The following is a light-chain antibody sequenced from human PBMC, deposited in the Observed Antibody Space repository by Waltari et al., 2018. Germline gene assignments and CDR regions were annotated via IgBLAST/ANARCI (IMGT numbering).Light chain of an antibody. CDR2: AAS. CDR3: QQLNSYPLT. J-gene: IGKJ4*01. Sequence: IHLTQSPSSLSASLGDSVTITCRASQGISSYLAWYQQKPGKAPKLLIYAASTLQRRVPSRFSGSGSGTDFTLTISSLQPEDFATYYCQQLNSYPLTFGGGTKVEIK. CDR1: QGISSY. V-gene: IGKV1-9*01.